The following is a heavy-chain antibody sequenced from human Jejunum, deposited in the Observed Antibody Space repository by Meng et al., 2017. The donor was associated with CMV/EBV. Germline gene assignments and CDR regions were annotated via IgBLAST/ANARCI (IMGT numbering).Heavy chain of an antibody. D-gene: IGHD5-24*01. CDR3: ARGFLNGYQPFDY. Sequence: QVQLVQSGAEGKGPGSSMKVSCKSSGGSVNNYAFNWVRQAPGQGLEWMGGIIAIFKTPNYAQKFQGRLTITADESTGTSYMELTSLTSEDTAVYYCARGFLNGYQPFDYWGQGTLVTVSS. CDR2: IIAIFKTP. J-gene: IGHJ4*02. CDR1: GGSVNNYA. V-gene: IGHV1-69*01.